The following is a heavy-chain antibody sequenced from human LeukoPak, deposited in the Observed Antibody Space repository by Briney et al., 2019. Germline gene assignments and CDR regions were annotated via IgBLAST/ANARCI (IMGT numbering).Heavy chain of an antibody. V-gene: IGHV1-24*01. CDR1: GDTLTELS. CDR3: ATGKIYCSSTCCSGDY. Sequence: ASVKVSCMVSGDTLTELSMHWVRQAPGKGLEWMGGFHPEDSETVYAQKFQGRVTMTEDTSTGTAYMELSSLRSEDTAVYYCATGKIYCSSTCCSGDYWGQGTLVTVSS. J-gene: IGHJ4*02. CDR2: FHPEDSET. D-gene: IGHD2-2*01.